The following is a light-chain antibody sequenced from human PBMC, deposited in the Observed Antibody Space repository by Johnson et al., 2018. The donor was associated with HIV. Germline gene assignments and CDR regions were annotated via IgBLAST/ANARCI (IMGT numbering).Light chain of an antibody. CDR3: GTWDSSLSGYV. Sequence: QSVLTQPPSVSAAPGQKATISCPGTSSTFGNNYVSCYRHSPGTPPKLPIFHNINRPPGIPARSPAPNFAPSPTRATPALPLGDEADYYCGTWDSSLSGYVFGTGTKVTVL. V-gene: IGLV1-51*01. CDR2: HNI. CDR1: SSTFGNNY. J-gene: IGLJ1*01.